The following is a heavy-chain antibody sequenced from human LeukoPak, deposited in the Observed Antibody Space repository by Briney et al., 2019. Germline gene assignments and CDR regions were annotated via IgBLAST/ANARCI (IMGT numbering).Heavy chain of an antibody. CDR2: IYKSGST. Sequence: SETLSLTCTVSGGSISSSSYYWGWIRQPAGKGLEWIGHIYKSGSTNYNPSLKSRVTMSLDTSKNQFSLKLRSVTAADTAVYLCARSFLDYMDVWGKGTTVTVSS. V-gene: IGHV4-61*05. D-gene: IGHD2/OR15-2a*01. J-gene: IGHJ6*03. CDR1: GGSISSSSYY. CDR3: ARSFLDYMDV.